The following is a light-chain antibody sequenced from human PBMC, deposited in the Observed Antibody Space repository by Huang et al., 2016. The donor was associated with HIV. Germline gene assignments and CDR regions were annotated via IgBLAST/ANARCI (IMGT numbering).Light chain of an antibody. J-gene: IGKJ1*01. CDR1: QSVSSN. V-gene: IGKV3-15*01. Sequence: EIVMTQSPATLSVSPGDRATLSCRASQSVSSNLAWYQQKPGQAPRLLIYAASTRATGIPARFSGSGSGTEFTLNISSLQSEDFAVYYCQQYNNWPRTFGQGTKVEIK. CDR3: QQYNNWPRT. CDR2: AAS.